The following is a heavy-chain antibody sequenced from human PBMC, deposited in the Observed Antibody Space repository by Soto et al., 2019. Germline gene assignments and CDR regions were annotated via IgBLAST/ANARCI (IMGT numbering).Heavy chain of an antibody. CDR3: AKLGISEGIAVAGTNFDY. Sequence: GGSLRLSCAASGFTFSSYGMHWVRQAPGKGLEWVAVISYDGSNKYYADSVKGRFTISRDNSKNTLYLQMNSLRAEDTAVYYCAKLGISEGIAVAGTNFDYWGQGTLVTVSS. D-gene: IGHD6-19*01. CDR2: ISYDGSNK. V-gene: IGHV3-30*18. J-gene: IGHJ4*02. CDR1: GFTFSSYG.